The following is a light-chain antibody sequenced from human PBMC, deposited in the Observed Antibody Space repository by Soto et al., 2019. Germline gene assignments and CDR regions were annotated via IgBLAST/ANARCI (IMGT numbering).Light chain of an antibody. Sequence: QSALTQPASLSGSPGQSITISCTGTSSDIGAYDYVSWFQQHPGKAPKLMISEVNNRPSGVSNRFSGSKSGNTAYLTISGLQVEDEAEYYCVSFTTKSSYVFGTGTKVTVL. CDR1: SSDIGAYDY. J-gene: IGLJ1*01. V-gene: IGLV2-14*01. CDR2: EVN. CDR3: VSFTTKSSYV.